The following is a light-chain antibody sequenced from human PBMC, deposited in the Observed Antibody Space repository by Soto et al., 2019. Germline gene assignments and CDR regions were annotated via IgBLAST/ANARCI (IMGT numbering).Light chain of an antibody. CDR3: QQYGSSPPLYA. V-gene: IGKV3-20*01. J-gene: IGKJ2*01. CDR2: GAS. CDR1: QSVGSKF. Sequence: ESVLTQSPGSLSLSPGERATLSCRASQSVGSKFLAWYQQKPGQAPRLLIYGASSRATGIPDRFSGGGSGTDYTLTISRLEPEDFAVYYCQQYGSSPPLYAFGQGTKLETK.